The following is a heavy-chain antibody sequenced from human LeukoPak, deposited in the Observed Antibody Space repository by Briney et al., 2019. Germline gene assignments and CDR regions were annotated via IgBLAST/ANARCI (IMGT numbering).Heavy chain of an antibody. CDR2: ISYDGSNK. D-gene: IGHD6-19*01. CDR1: GFTFSSYA. V-gene: IGHV3-30*04. CDR3: ARDPATVAGTGYYYYYYMDV. Sequence: GGSLRLSCAASGFTFSSYAMHWVRQAPGKGLEWVAVISYDGSNKYYADSVKGRFTISRDNSKNTLYLQMNSLRAEDTAVYYCARDPATVAGTGYYYYYYMDVWGKGTTVTVSS. J-gene: IGHJ6*03.